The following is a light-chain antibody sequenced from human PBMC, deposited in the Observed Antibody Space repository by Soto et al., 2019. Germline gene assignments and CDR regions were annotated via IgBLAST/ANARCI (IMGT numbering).Light chain of an antibody. CDR2: HAS. Sequence: EIVMTQSPATLSVSPGERATLSFRTSQSMYNNLAWYQQKPGQAPRLLIYHASARATGIPARFSGNGSGTEFTLTISSLQSEDFAVYCCQQYNNWPLTFGGGTKVEI. CDR1: QSMYNN. CDR3: QQYNNWPLT. V-gene: IGKV3-15*01. J-gene: IGKJ4*01.